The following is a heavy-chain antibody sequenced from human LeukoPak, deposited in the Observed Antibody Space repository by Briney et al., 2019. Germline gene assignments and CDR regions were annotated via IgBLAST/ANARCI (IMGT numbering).Heavy chain of an antibody. D-gene: IGHD1-1*01. CDR1: GGSISSGNYY. V-gene: IGHV4-61*01. CDR3: ARVSSDGTDNWFDP. Sequence: SETLSLTCTVSGGSISSGNYYWSWSRQPPGKGLEWIGYIYYSGSTNYNPSLKSRVTISVDTSKNQYSLKLSSVTAADTAVYYCARVSSDGTDNWFDPWGQGTLVTVSS. J-gene: IGHJ5*02. CDR2: IYYSGST.